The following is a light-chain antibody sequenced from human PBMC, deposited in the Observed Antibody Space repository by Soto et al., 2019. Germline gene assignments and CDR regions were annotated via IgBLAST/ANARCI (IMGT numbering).Light chain of an antibody. CDR3: QQYGSSRLT. CDR1: QSVSSSN. CDR2: GAS. J-gene: IGKJ4*01. Sequence: EIVLTQSPCTLSWSPGERATLSWWASQSVSSSNLAWYQQIHGQAPRLLIYGASSRATGIPDRFSGSGYGTDFNLTISRLETEDFAVYYCQQYGSSRLTFGGGTKVDIK. V-gene: IGKV3-20*01.